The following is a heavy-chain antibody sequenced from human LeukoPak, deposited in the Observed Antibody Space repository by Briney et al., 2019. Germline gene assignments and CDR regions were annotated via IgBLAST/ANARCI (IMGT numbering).Heavy chain of an antibody. V-gene: IGHV4-59*01. CDR3: ARLSSGWAHFDY. J-gene: IGHJ4*02. CDR1: GGSISSYY. D-gene: IGHD6-19*01. Sequence: PETLSLTCTVSGGSISSYYWSWIRQPPGKGLEWIGYIYYSGSTNYNPSLESRVTISVDTSKNQFSLKLSSVTAADTAVYYCARLSSGWAHFDYWGQGTLVTVSS. CDR2: IYYSGST.